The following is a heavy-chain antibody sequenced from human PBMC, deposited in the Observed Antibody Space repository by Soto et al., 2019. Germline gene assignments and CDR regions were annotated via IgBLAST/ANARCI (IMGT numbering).Heavy chain of an antibody. D-gene: IGHD6-13*01. CDR1: GGTFSSYA. CDR2: IIPIFGTA. J-gene: IGHJ5*02. CDR3: ARERPDGSRLDP. Sequence: GASVKVSCKASGGTFSSYAISWVRQAPGQGLEWMGGIIPIFGTANYAQKFQGRVTMTADESTSTTYMELNSLRSDDTAVYYCARERPDGSRLDPWGQGTLVTVS. V-gene: IGHV1-69*13.